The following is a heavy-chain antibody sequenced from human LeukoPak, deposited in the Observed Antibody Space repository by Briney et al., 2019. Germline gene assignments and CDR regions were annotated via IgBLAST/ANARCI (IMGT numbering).Heavy chain of an antibody. CDR3: ALGLVTDY. CDR2: IVGSSST. V-gene: IGHV3-66*01. D-gene: IGHD3-9*01. Sequence: PGGSLRLSCAASGFTFSNFAMTWVRQAPGKGLEWVSSIVGSSSTYYADSVKGRFTISRDNSKNTLYLQMNSLRVEDTAVYYCALGLVTDYWGQGTLVTVSS. CDR1: GFTFSNFA. J-gene: IGHJ4*02.